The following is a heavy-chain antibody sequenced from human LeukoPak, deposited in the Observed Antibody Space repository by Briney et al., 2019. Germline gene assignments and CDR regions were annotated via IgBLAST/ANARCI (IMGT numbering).Heavy chain of an antibody. V-gene: IGHV3-30*02. CDR1: GFTFSSYG. CDR2: IRYDGSNK. CDR3: ARSARDYTLFYYYYMDV. D-gene: IGHD4-11*01. Sequence: GGSLRLSCAASGFTFSSYGMHWVRQAPGKGLEWVAFIRYDGSNKYYADSVKGRFTISRDNSKNTLYLQMNSLRAEDTAVYYCARSARDYTLFYYYYMDVWGKGTTVTVSS. J-gene: IGHJ6*03.